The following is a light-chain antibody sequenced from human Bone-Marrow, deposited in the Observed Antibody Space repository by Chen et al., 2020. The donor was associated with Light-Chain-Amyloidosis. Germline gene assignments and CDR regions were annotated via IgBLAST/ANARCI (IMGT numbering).Light chain of an antibody. V-gene: IGLV2-11*01. CDR1: SSDIGGYDY. CDR2: DVN. J-gene: IGLJ3*02. CDR3: SSYTSSGTWV. Sequence: QSALTQPHSVSGSPGQSVTISCTGTSSDIGGYDYVSWYQQYPGTAPKLIIYDVNKRPSGVPDRFSASKSANTASLTISGLQAEDEADYYCSSYTSSGTWVFGGGTKLTVL.